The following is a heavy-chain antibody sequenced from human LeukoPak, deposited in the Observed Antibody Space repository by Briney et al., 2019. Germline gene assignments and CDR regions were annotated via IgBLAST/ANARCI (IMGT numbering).Heavy chain of an antibody. V-gene: IGHV3-74*01. CDR3: ARDRGRGYNWFDP. Sequence: GGSLRLSCAASGFTFSSYWMHWVRQAPGKGLVWVSRINSDGSSTSYADSVKGRFTISRDNAKNRLYLQMNSLRAEDTAVYYCARDRGRGYNWFDPWGQGTLVTVSS. D-gene: IGHD3-16*01. CDR2: INSDGSST. J-gene: IGHJ5*02. CDR1: GFTFSSYW.